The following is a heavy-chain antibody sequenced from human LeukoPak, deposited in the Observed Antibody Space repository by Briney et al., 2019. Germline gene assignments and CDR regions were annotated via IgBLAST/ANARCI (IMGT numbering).Heavy chain of an antibody. J-gene: IGHJ6*03. V-gene: IGHV1-8*03. CDR1: GYTFTSYD. CDR2: MNPNSGNT. Sequence: ASVKVSCKASGYTFTSYDINWARQATGQGLEWMGWMNPNSGNTGFAQKFQGRVTITRNTSISTAYMELSSLRSEDTAVYYCARGGRGIVVVPAATHYYYYYMDVWGKGTTVTVSS. CDR3: ARGGRGIVVVPAATHYYYYYMDV. D-gene: IGHD2-2*01.